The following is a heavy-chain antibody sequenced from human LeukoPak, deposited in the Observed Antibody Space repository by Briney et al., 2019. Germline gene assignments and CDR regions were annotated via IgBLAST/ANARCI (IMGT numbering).Heavy chain of an antibody. CDR2: TSSSDAGT. J-gene: IGHJ4*02. D-gene: IGHD2-21*01. CDR1: GFTFSRYS. CDR3: ARAPVTSCRGAYCYPFDY. Sequence: GGSLRLSRAASGFTFSRYSMNWVRQAPGKGLEWVSATSSSDAGTYYADSVRGRFTISRDNSKNTLYLQMNSLRAEDAAVYYCARAPVTSCRGAYCYPFDYWGQGTLVTVSS. V-gene: IGHV3-23*01.